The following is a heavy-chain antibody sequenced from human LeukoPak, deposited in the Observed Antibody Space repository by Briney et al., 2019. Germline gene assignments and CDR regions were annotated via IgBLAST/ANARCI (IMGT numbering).Heavy chain of an antibody. CDR2: INHSGST. V-gene: IGHV4-34*01. J-gene: IGHJ5*02. D-gene: IGHD2-2*01. Sequence: PSETLSLTCAVYGGSFSGYYWSWIRQPPGKGLEWIGEINHSGSTNYNPSLKSRVTISVGTSKNQFSLKLSSVTAADTAVYYCARGSDCSSTSCYYNWFDPWGQGTLVTVSS. CDR3: ARGSDCSSTSCYYNWFDP. CDR1: GGSFSGYY.